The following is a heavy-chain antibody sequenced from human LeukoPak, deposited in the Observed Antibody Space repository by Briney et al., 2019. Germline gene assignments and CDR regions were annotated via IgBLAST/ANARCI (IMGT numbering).Heavy chain of an antibody. D-gene: IGHD2-8*01. CDR1: GYRFANYW. Sequence: KCGESLKISCKGSGYRFANYWIGWLRQMPGKGLEWMGIIYPGDSDTKYSPSFQGQVTISVDKSFNTAYLQWSSLKASDTAMYYCTRSTGSPNGMDVWGQGTTVTVSS. V-gene: IGHV5-51*01. CDR3: TRSTGSPNGMDV. J-gene: IGHJ6*02. CDR2: IYPGDSDT.